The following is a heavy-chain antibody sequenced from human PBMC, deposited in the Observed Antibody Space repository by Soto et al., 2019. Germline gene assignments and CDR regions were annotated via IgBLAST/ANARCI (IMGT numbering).Heavy chain of an antibody. CDR3: AKSKIYFFQSGGYHHVPLGF. Sequence: SETLSLTCAVSGGSLSNYYWSWIRQPPGKGLEWIGEIYHSGSTNYNPSLKSRVTISVDTSKNQFYLKLSSVTAADTAVYYCAKSKIYFFQSGGYHHVPLGFWGQGTLVTVSS. V-gene: IGHV4-34*01. CDR1: GGSLSNYY. CDR2: IYHSGST. D-gene: IGHD2-15*01. J-gene: IGHJ4*02.